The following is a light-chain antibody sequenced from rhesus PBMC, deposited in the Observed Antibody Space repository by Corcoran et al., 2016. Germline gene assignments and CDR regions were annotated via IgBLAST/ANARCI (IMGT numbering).Light chain of an antibody. V-gene: IGKV1-38*01. CDR1: QGISSY. CDR2: DAS. CDR3: QQRNSYPLT. Sequence: DIQLTQSPSSLSASVGDRDTITCRASQGISSYLAWYQQKPGKAPKLLIYDASNLQSGVPSRFSGRGSGTEFTLTISSLQPEDFAVYYCQQRNSYPLTFGGGTKVELK. J-gene: IGKJ4*01.